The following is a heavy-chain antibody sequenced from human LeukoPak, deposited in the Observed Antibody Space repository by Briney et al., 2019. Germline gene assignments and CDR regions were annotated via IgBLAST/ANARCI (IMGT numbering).Heavy chain of an antibody. Sequence: SETLSLTCTVSGGSISSSSYYWGWIRQPPGKGLEWIGSIYYSGSTYYNPSLKSRVTISVDTSKNQFSLKLSSVTAADTAVYYCASERNRLLGYCSGGSCYSSDYWGQGTLVTVSS. CDR2: IYYSGST. D-gene: IGHD2-15*01. CDR3: ASERNRLLGYCSGGSCYSSDY. V-gene: IGHV4-39*07. J-gene: IGHJ4*02. CDR1: GGSISSSSYY.